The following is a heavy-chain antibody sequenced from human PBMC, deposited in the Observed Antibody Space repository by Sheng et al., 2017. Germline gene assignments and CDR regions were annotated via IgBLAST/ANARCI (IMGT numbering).Heavy chain of an antibody. CDR2: IDSDGTSS. CDR3: ASDGVVVPHCALDI. J-gene: IGHJ3*02. CDR1: GFTFSSHW. Sequence: EVQLVESGGGLVQPGGSLRLSCAVSGFTFSSHWMHWVRQSPGKGLVWVSRIDSDGTSSSYADSVTGRFTISRDNAKNMVYLQMSSLRAEDTAMYYCASDGVVVPHCALDIWGQGTMVTVSS. V-gene: IGHV3-74*02. D-gene: IGHD2-21*01.